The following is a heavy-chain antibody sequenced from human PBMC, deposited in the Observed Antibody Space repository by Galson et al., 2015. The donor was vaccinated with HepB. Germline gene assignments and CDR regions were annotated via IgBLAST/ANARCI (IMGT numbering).Heavy chain of an antibody. D-gene: IGHD3-10*01. CDR2: IYYSGST. V-gene: IGHV4-31*03. J-gene: IGHJ6*02. Sequence: TLSLTCTVSGGSISSGGYYWSWIRQHPGKGLEWIGYIYYSGSTYYNPSLKSRLTISVDTSKNQFSLKLSSVTAADTAVYYCARSAFGHEGHYYGMDVWGQGTTVTVSS. CDR3: ARSAFGHEGHYYGMDV. CDR1: GGSISSGGYY.